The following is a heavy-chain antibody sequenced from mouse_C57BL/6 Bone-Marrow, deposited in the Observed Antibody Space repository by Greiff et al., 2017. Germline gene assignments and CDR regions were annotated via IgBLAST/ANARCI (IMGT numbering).Heavy chain of an antibody. V-gene: IGHV1-5*01. Sequence: EVQLVESGTVLARPGASVKMSCKTSGYTFTSYWMHWVKQRPGQGLEWIGAIYPGNSDTSYNQKFKGKAKLTAVTSASTAYMELSSLTNEDSAVYYCTRPLYYGSSHWYFDVWGTGTTVTVSS. J-gene: IGHJ1*03. CDR3: TRPLYYGSSHWYFDV. CDR2: IYPGNSDT. CDR1: GYTFTSYW. D-gene: IGHD1-1*01.